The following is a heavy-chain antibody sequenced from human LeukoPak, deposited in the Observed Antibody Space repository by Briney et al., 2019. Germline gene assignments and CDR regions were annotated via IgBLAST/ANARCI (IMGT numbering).Heavy chain of an antibody. D-gene: IGHD2-21*02. V-gene: IGHV3-23*01. J-gene: IGHJ4*02. CDR2: FSGCGGST. Sequence: PGGSLRLSCAASGFTFDDYGMSWVRQAPGKGLEWVSAFSGCGGSTYYAGSVTGRFTISRDNSKNTLYLQMNSLIADDTGVYYCAKSHHVTAIDYWGQGTLATVSS. CDR1: GFTFDDYG. CDR3: AKSHHVTAIDY.